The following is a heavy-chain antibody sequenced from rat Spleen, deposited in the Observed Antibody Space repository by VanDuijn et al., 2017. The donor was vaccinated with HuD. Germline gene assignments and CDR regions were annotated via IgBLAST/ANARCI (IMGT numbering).Heavy chain of an antibody. V-gene: IGHV2S8*01. CDR2: ISSNGST. Sequence: QVQLKESGPDLVQPSQTLSLTCTVSGFSLTSNGVSWVRQPPGKGLEWIAAISSNGSTFYNSALTSRLSISRDTSKSQVFLKMNSLQSEDTALYFCSKDEYRYNWGFGYWGQGTLVTVSS. CDR3: SKDEYRYNWGFGY. D-gene: IGHD1-5*01. CDR1: GFSLTSNG. J-gene: IGHJ3*01.